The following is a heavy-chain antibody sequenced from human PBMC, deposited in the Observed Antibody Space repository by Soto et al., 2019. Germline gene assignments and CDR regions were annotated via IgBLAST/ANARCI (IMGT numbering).Heavy chain of an antibody. D-gene: IGHD3-10*01. Sequence: QVQLQESGPGRVKPSQTLSLTCTVSGGSISSGDYYWSWIRQPPGKGLEWIGYIYYSGSTYYNPSLKSRVTISVYTSKNQFTLKLSSVTAADTAVYYCARDRIILGEAAYYYYGMDVWGQGTTVTVSS. V-gene: IGHV4-30-4*01. CDR3: ARDRIILGEAAYYYYGMDV. CDR2: IYYSGST. CDR1: GGSISSGDYY. J-gene: IGHJ6*02.